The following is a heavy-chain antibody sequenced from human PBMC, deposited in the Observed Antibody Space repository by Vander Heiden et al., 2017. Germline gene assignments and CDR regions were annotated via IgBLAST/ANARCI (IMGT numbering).Heavy chain of an antibody. V-gene: IGHV3-73*02. D-gene: IGHD2-21*01. Sequence: EVQLVESGGGLVQPGGSLKLSCAASGSPFSGSAIHWVRQAAGKGLEWVGRIRSKANNYATAYAASVKGRFTVSRDDSNNTAYLQMDSLKTEDTAVYYCTRTAWDYFDYWGQGTLVTVSS. CDR3: TRTAWDYFDY. CDR2: IRSKANNYAT. J-gene: IGHJ4*02. CDR1: GSPFSGSA.